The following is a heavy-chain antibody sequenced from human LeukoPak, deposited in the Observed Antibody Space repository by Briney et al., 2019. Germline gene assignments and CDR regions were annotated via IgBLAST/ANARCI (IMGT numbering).Heavy chain of an antibody. CDR1: GGSISSYY. D-gene: IGHD3-10*01. J-gene: IGHJ4*02. CDR3: ARHGTGYGSGNTDYFDY. Sequence: SETLSLTCTVSGGSISSYYWSWIRQPPGKGLEWIGYIYYSGSTNYNPSLKSRVTISVDTSKNQFSLKLSSVTAAGTAVYYCARHGTGYGSGNTDYFDYWGQGTLVTVSS. CDR2: IYYSGST. V-gene: IGHV4-59*08.